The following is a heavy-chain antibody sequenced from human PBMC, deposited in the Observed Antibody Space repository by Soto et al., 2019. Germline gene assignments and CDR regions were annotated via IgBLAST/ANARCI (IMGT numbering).Heavy chain of an antibody. Sequence: QVQLVESGGGVVHPGTSLSLSCAGSGFIFSNHGMHWVRQAPGKGLEWGAFISYDGGETFYADSVKGRSTISRDNSKSPLLQHMNRLKKEDTAVYYSAITSMADASFDCWGQGTLVTVSS. CDR2: ISYDGGET. D-gene: IGHD3-3*02. J-gene: IGHJ4*02. CDR1: GFIFSNHG. CDR3: AITSMADASFDC. V-gene: IGHV3-30*03.